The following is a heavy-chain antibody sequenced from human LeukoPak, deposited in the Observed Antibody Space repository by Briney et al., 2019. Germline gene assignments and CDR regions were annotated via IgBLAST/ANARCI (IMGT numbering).Heavy chain of an antibody. V-gene: IGHV4-59*01. CDR3: ARSDSSGYYPYYFDY. CDR2: IYYSGST. D-gene: IGHD3-22*01. CDR1: GGSISSYY. J-gene: IGHJ4*02. Sequence: SGTLSLTCTVPGGSISSYYWSWIRQPPGKGLEWIGYIYYSGSTNYNPSLKSRVTISVDTSKNQFSLKLSSVTAADTAVYYCARSDSSGYYPYYFDYWGQGTLVTVSS.